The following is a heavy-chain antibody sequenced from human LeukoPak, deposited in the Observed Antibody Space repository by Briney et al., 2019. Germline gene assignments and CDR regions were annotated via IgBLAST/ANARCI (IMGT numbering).Heavy chain of an antibody. V-gene: IGHV3-21*05. D-gene: IGHD5-24*01. CDR1: GFTFSSYS. Sequence: GGSLRLSCAASGFTFSSYSMNWVRQAPGKGLEWVSYISSSSSIIYYADSLKGRFTISRDNAKNSLYLQMNSLRAEDTAIYYCARRWLHTFDYWGQGTLVTVSS. CDR2: ISSSSSII. J-gene: IGHJ4*02. CDR3: ARRWLHTFDY.